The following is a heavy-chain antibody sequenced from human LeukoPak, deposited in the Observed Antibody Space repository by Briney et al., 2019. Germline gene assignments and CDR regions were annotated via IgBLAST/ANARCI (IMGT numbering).Heavy chain of an antibody. CDR3: AKGGIRYFDWSAFDY. J-gene: IGHJ4*02. CDR2: ISWNSGSI. CDR1: GFTFDDCA. V-gene: IGHV3-9*01. D-gene: IGHD3-9*01. Sequence: PGGSLRLSCAASGFTFDDCAMHWVRQAPGKGLEWVSGISWNSGSIGYADSVKGRFTISRDNAKNSLYLQMNSLRAEDTALYYCAKGGIRYFDWSAFDYWGQGTLVTVSS.